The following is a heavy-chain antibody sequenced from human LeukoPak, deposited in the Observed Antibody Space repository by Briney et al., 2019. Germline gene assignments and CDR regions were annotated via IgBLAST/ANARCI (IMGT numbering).Heavy chain of an antibody. CDR2: ISYDGSNK. Sequence: GGSLRLSCAASGFTFSSYGMHWVRQAPGKGLEWVAVISYDGSNKYYADSVKGRFTISRDNSKNTLYLQMNSLRAEDTAVYYCARDELDYWGQGTLVTVSS. CDR1: GFTFSSYG. V-gene: IGHV3-30*03. CDR3: ARDELDY. J-gene: IGHJ4*02.